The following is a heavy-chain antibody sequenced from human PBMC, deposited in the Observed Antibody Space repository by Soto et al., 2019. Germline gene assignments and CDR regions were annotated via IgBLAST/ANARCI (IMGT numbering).Heavy chain of an antibody. J-gene: IGHJ4*02. CDR2: ISSSSSYI. V-gene: IGHV3-21*01. CDR1: GFTFSSYS. CDR3: ARDRAPLRFLEWLPFDY. Sequence: GGSLRLSCAASGFTFSSYSMNWFRQAPGKGLEWVSSISSSSSYIYYADSVKGRFTISRDNAKNSLYLQMNSLRAEDTAVYYCARDRAPLRFLEWLPFDYWGQGTLVTVSS. D-gene: IGHD3-3*01.